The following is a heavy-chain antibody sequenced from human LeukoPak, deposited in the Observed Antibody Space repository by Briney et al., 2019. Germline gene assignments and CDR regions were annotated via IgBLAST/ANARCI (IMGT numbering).Heavy chain of an antibody. D-gene: IGHD1-26*01. J-gene: IGHJ5*02. CDR3: ARGKSGSCYDP. V-gene: IGHV4-59*12. CDR1: GGSISSYS. Sequence: SETLSLTCTVSGGSISSYSWSWIRQPPGKGLEWIGYIYSSGSTEYNPSLKSRLTISVDTSKNQFSLNLRSVTAADTAVYYCARGKSGSCYDPWGQGTLVTVSS. CDR2: IYSSGST.